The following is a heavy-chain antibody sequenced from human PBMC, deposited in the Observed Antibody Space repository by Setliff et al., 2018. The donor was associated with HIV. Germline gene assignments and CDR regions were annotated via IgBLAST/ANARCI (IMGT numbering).Heavy chain of an antibody. CDR3: ARGGVCTSTSCGGNYYYGMDV. J-gene: IGHJ6*02. CDR2: IIPILGMS. V-gene: IGHV1-69*10. Sequence: SVKVSCKASGGTFSIYAISWVRQAPGQGLEWMGGIIPILGMSIYAKKFQGRVTINAEESTSTAYMELSSLRSDDTAVYYCARGGVCTSTSCGGNYYYGMDVWGQGTTVTVSS. D-gene: IGHD2-2*01. CDR1: GGTFSIYA.